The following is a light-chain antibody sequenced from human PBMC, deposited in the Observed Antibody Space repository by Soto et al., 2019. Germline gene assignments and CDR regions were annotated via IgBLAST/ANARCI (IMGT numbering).Light chain of an antibody. CDR1: QSVSSTY. CDR2: GAT. CDR3: QQFDSSPFT. J-gene: IGKJ3*01. V-gene: IGKV3-20*01. Sequence: EIVLTQSPGTLSLSPGERATLSCRASQSVSSTYVAWYQQKPGQAPRLLISGATRRATGIPDRFSVSGSGTDFPLTIRRLQPEHFAVYYCQQFDSSPFTFGPGTKVDIK.